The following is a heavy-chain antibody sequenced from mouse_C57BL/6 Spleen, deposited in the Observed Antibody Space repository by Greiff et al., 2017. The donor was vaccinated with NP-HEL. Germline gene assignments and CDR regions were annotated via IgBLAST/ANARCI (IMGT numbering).Heavy chain of an antibody. D-gene: IGHD2-3*01. Sequence: VQLQQPGAELVKPGASVKLSCKASGYTFTSYWMQWVKQRPGQGLEWIGEIDPSGSSTNYNQKFKGKATLTVDTSSSTAYLQLSSLTAEDSAVYYCARRDDGYYDMDYWGQGTTVTVSS. V-gene: IGHV1-50*01. CDR2: IDPSGSST. J-gene: IGHJ4*01. CDR1: GYTFTSYW. CDR3: ARRDDGYYDMDY.